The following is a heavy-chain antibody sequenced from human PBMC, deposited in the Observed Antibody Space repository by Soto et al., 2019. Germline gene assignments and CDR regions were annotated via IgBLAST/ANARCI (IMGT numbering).Heavy chain of an antibody. Sequence: QALLVESGGGVVQPGRSLRLSCAASGFAFSNYAMNWVRQAPGKGLEWVAVISSDGSKIYYADSVKGRFTISRDNSKNTLYLQMNSLRTEDTAVYYCLPKSGGSWDWGQGTLVTVSS. CDR1: GFAFSNYA. D-gene: IGHD2-15*01. CDR2: ISSDGSKI. CDR3: LPKSGGSWD. J-gene: IGHJ1*01. V-gene: IGHV3-30-3*01.